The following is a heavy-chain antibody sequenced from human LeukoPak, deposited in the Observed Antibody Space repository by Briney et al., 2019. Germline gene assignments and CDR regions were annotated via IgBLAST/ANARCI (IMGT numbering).Heavy chain of an antibody. CDR3: ASGRTDIVVVPATLRNYYFDY. Sequence: SVKVSCKAFGGTFSRNDISWVRQAPGQGLEWMGGIMPLFGTAKNAQKFQGRVTITADKSTSTAYMELSSLRSEDTAVYYCASGRTDIVVVPATLRNYYFDYWGQGTLVTVSS. CDR2: IMPLFGTA. V-gene: IGHV1-69*06. J-gene: IGHJ4*02. CDR1: GGTFSRND. D-gene: IGHD2-2*01.